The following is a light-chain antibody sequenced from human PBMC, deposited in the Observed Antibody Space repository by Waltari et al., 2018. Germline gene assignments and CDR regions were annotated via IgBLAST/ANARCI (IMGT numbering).Light chain of an antibody. CDR3: HTWGTGGDWV. CDR1: SGHSNYV. J-gene: IGLJ3*02. Sequence: QLVLTQSPSASASLGASVNLTFSLSSGHSNYVIAWHQQQPEKGPRYLMTVKSDGSHSKGDGIPDRFSGSSSGAERHLTISSLQSEDEADYYCHTWGTGGDWVFGGGTKLTVL. V-gene: IGLV4-69*02. CDR2: VKSDGSH.